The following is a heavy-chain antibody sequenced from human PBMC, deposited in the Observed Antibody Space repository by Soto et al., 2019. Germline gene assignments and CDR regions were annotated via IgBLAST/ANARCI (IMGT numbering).Heavy chain of an antibody. CDR2: NYHSGST. J-gene: IGHJ2*01. V-gene: IGHV4-4*02. CDR3: ARAGKQWLVRYEEFWYFDL. Sequence: QVQLQESGPGLVKPSGTLSLTCAVSGGSISSSNWWSWVRQPPGKGLEWIGENYHSGSTNYNPSLKSRVTISVDKSKNQFSLKLSSVPAADTAVYYCARAGKQWLVRYEEFWYFDLWGRGTLVTVSS. D-gene: IGHD6-19*01. CDR1: GGSISSSNW.